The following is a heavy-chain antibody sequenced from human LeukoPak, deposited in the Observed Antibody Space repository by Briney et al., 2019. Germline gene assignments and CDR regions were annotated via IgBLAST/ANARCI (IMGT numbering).Heavy chain of an antibody. Sequence: PGGSLRLSCAASGFTFSSYSMNWVRQAPGKGLERVSSISSSSSYIYYADSVKGRFTISRDNAKNSLYLQMNSLRAEDTAVYYCARETLSGQLWTYFYYYYYYMDVWGKGTTVTVSS. V-gene: IGHV3-21*01. D-gene: IGHD5-18*01. CDR1: GFTFSSYS. CDR2: ISSSSSYI. CDR3: ARETLSGQLWTYFYYYYYYMDV. J-gene: IGHJ6*03.